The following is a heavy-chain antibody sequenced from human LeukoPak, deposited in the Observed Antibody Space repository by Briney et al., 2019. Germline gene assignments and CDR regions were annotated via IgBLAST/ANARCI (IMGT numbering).Heavy chain of an antibody. CDR2: ISYDGSNK. V-gene: IGHV3-30*18. CDR3: AKDEAAVYCTNGVCYPYNWFDP. Sequence: GGSLRLSCAASGFTFSSYSMHWVRQAPGKGLEWVAVISYDGSNKYYADSVKGRFTISRDNSKNTLYLQMNSLRAEDTAVYYCAKDEAAVYCTNGVCYPYNWFDPWGQGTLVTVSS. J-gene: IGHJ5*02. CDR1: GFTFSSYS. D-gene: IGHD2-8*01.